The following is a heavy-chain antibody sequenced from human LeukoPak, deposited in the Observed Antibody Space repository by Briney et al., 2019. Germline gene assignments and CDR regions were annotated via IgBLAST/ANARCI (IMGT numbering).Heavy chain of an antibody. D-gene: IGHD2-2*01. V-gene: IGHV4-39*07. CDR1: GGSISSYY. CDR2: IYYSGST. Sequence: SETLSLTCTVSGGSISSYYWGWIRQPPGKGLEWIGSIYYSGSTYYNPSLKSRVTISVDTSKNQFSLRLSSVTAADTAVYYCARDIVVVPAAIGGAGEYWFDPWGQGTLVTVSS. J-gene: IGHJ5*02. CDR3: ARDIVVVPAAIGGAGEYWFDP.